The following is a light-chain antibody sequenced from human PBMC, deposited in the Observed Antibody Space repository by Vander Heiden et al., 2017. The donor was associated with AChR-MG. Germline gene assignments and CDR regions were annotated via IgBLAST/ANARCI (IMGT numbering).Light chain of an antibody. V-gene: IGKV2-29*03. J-gene: IGKJ4*01. CDR1: QPLLHRSVKTY. CDR3: MQGIYLPLT. Sequence: VLPQTPLSLSVTPGQRASISCGSSQPLLHRSVKTYLYWYLQRPGQPPQLLMYEVSSRFSGVPERFSGSGSGTDFTLKISRVEAEDVGVYYCMQGIYLPLTFGGRTKVEIK. CDR2: EVS.